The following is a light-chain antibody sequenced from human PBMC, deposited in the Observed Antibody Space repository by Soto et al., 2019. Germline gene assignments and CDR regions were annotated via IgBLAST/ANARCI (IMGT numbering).Light chain of an antibody. V-gene: IGLV2-8*01. CDR2: EVF. Sequence: QSAVSQLPSASGSRGQSVTISCTGTSSDVGGYNYVSWYQQHPGKAPKLMIYEVFKRPSGVSDRFSGSKSGNTASLTVSGLQAEDEADYYCSSYAGSNNFDVFGTGTKVTVL. J-gene: IGLJ1*01. CDR1: SSDVGGYNY. CDR3: SSYAGSNNFDV.